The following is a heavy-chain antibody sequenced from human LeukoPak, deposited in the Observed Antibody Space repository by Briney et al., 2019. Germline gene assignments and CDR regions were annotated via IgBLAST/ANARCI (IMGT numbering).Heavy chain of an antibody. CDR2: ISSSSSYI. Sequence: PGMPLRLSCAASGFTFSNYGVHWLRQAPGKGLEWVSSISSSSSYIYYADSVKGRFTISRENAKNSLYLQMNSLRAEDTAVYYCARDGSGYYIDAFDIWGQGTMVTVSS. CDR3: ARDGSGYYIDAFDI. CDR1: GFTFSNYG. V-gene: IGHV3-21*01. J-gene: IGHJ3*02. D-gene: IGHD3-22*01.